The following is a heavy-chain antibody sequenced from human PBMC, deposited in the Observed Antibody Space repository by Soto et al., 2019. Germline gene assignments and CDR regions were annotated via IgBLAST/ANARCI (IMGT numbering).Heavy chain of an antibody. J-gene: IGHJ4*02. CDR1: GGSFSGYY. Sequence: SETLSLTCAVYGGSFSGYYWSWIRQPPGKGLEWIGEINHSGSTNYNPSLKSRVTISVDTSKNQFSLKLSSVTAADTAVYYCARLLYYDSSGYSNNNYYFDDWGQGTLVTVSS. V-gene: IGHV4-34*01. D-gene: IGHD3-22*01. CDR2: INHSGST. CDR3: ARLLYYDSSGYSNNNYYFDD.